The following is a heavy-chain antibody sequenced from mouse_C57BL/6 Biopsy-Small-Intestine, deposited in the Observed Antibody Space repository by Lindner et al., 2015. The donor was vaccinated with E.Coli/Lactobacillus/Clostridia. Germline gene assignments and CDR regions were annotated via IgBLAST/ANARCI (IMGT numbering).Heavy chain of an antibody. J-gene: IGHJ4*01. CDR2: INPYNGDT. CDR3: ARRGRYAMDY. Sequence: VQLQESGAELAKPGASVKMSCKASGYSFTGYFMNWVKQSHGKSLEWIGRINPYNGDTFYNQKFKGKATLTVDKSSSTAHMELRSLTSEDSALYYCARRGRYAMDYWGQGTSVTVSS. V-gene: IGHV1-20*01. CDR1: GYSFTGYF.